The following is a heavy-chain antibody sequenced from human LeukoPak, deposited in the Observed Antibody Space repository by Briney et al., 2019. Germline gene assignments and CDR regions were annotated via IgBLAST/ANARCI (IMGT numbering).Heavy chain of an antibody. J-gene: IGHJ4*02. CDR1: GGSFSGYY. CDR3: ARGRDVYSNYFHLDY. V-gene: IGHV4-34*01. Sequence: SETLSLTCAVYGGSFSGYYWSWILQPPGKGLEWIGEINHSGSTNYNPSLKSRVTISVDTSKNQFSLKLSSVTAADTAVYYCARGRDVYSNYFHLDYWGQGTLVTVSS. D-gene: IGHD4-4*01. CDR2: INHSGST.